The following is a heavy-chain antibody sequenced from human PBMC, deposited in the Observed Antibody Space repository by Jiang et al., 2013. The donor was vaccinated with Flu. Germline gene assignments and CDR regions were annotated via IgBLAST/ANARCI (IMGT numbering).Heavy chain of an antibody. CDR2: IYYSGST. Sequence: PGLVKPSETLSLTCTVSGGSISSYYWSWFRQPPGKGLEWIGYIYYSGSTNYNPSLKSRVTISVDTSKNQFSLKLSSVTAADTAVYYCARDVIGSSWYPYWYFDLWGRGTLVTVSS. D-gene: IGHD6-13*01. V-gene: IGHV4-59*13. J-gene: IGHJ2*01. CDR3: ARDVIGSSWYPYWYFDL. CDR1: GGSISSYY.